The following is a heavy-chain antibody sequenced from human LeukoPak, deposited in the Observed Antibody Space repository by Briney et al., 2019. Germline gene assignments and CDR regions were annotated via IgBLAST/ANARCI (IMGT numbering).Heavy chain of an antibody. D-gene: IGHD2-21*02. CDR1: GFTFRSYG. V-gene: IGHV3-30*02. Sequence: PGGSLRLSCAASGFTFRSYGMHWVRQAPGKGLEWVAFIQFDGSNKYYAASVKGRFTNSRDNSKNTLYLQMNGLRAEDTAVYYCAKGNCGGDCYTYYYFYMDVWGKGTTVTVS. J-gene: IGHJ6*03. CDR3: AKGNCGGDCYTYYYFYMDV. CDR2: IQFDGSNK.